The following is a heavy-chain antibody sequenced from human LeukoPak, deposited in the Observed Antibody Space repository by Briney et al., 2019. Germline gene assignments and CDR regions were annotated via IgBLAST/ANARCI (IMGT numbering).Heavy chain of an antibody. J-gene: IGHJ4*02. CDR2: IYSGGST. CDR3: ARGGSYGTAGPKFDC. D-gene: IGHD2-8*02. Sequence: PGGSLRLSCAASGFTVSSNYMSWVRQAPGKGLEWVSVIYSGGSTYYADSVKGRFTISRDNSKNTLYLQMNSLRAEDTAVYYCARGGSYGTAGPKFDCWGQGTLVTVSS. CDR1: GFTVSSNY. V-gene: IGHV3-53*01.